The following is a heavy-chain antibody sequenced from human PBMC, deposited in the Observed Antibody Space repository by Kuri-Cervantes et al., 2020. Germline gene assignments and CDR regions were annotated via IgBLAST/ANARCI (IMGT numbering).Heavy chain of an antibody. J-gene: IGHJ3*02. D-gene: IGHD3-22*01. Sequence: GESLKISCAASGFTFSSYAMHWVRQAPGKGLEWVAVISYDGSNKYYADSVKGRFTISRDNSKNTLYLRMNSLRAEDTAVYYCRLYYYDSSGYYSRGGHFDIWGQGTMVTVSS. CDR1: GFTFSSYA. V-gene: IGHV3-30-3*01. CDR3: RLYYYDSSGYYSRGGHFDI. CDR2: ISYDGSNK.